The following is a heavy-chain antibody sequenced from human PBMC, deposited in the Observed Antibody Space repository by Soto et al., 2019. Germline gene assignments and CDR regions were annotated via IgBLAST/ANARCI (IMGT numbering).Heavy chain of an antibody. J-gene: IGHJ5*02. CDR1: GVSVSSSNW. Sequence: SETLSLTCAVSGVSVSSSNWWTWVRQPPGKGLEWIGEISHSGTTYYNPSLRSRVTISVDTSNNQFSLRLTSVTAADTAVYYCARVRTSCSATSCYLDPWGQGTLVTVSS. CDR2: ISHSGTT. D-gene: IGHD2-2*01. V-gene: IGHV4-4*02. CDR3: ARVRTSCSATSCYLDP.